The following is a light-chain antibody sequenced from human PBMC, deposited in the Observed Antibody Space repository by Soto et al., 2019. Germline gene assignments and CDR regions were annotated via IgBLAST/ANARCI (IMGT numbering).Light chain of an antibody. Sequence: EIVMTQSPATLSVSPGERVTLSCRASQSVRSNLAWYQQKPGQAPRLLIYGASTRATGLPARFSGSGSGTDFTLTITSPQPEDFATYYCQQLFDSPITFGQGTRLEI. CDR3: QQLFDSPIT. CDR1: QSVRSN. J-gene: IGKJ5*01. V-gene: IGKV3-15*01. CDR2: GAS.